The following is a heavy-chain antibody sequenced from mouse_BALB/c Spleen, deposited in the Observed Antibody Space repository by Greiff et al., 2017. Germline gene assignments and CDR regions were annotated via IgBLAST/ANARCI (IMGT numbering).Heavy chain of an antibody. D-gene: IGHD2-4*01. CDR1: GYSFTGYY. J-gene: IGHJ4*01. CDR2: INPYNGAT. V-gene: IGHV1-26*01. CDR3: ARMITTREYMDY. Sequence: EVQLQQSGPELVKPGASVKISCKASGYSFTGYYMHWVKQSHVKSLEWIGRINPYNGATSYNQNFKDKASLTVDKSSSTAYMELHSLTSEDSAVYYCARMITTREYMDYWGQGTSVTVSS.